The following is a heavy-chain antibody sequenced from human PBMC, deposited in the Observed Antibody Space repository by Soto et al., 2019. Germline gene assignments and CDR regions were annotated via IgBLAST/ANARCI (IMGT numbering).Heavy chain of an antibody. CDR1: GGTFSSYA. Sequence: ASVKVSCKASGGTFSSYAISWVRQAPGQGLEWMGGIIPIFGTANYAQKFQGRVTITADESTSTAYMELSSLRSEDTAVYYCARDGDRITMVRAVIKIPTWFDPWGQGTLVTVSS. D-gene: IGHD3-10*01. CDR2: IIPIFGTA. CDR3: ARDGDRITMVRAVIKIPTWFDP. V-gene: IGHV1-69*13. J-gene: IGHJ5*02.